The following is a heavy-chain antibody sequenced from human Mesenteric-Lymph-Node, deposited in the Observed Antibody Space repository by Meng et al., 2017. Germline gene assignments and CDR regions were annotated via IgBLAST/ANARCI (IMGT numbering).Heavy chain of an antibody. CDR3: ARIQGTTVDY. D-gene: IGHD4-17*01. Sequence: GGSLRLSCAASGFSFSGHGMHWVRQAPGKGLEWVALIWYDGSKTYYADSVKDRFIASRDNFKNTLYLQMNSLRDDDTAAYYCARIQGTTVDYWGQGTLVTGAS. J-gene: IGHJ4*02. CDR2: IWYDGSKT. CDR1: GFSFSGHG. V-gene: IGHV3-33*01.